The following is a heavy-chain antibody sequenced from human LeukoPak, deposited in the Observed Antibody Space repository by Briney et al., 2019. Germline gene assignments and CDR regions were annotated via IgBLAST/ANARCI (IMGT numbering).Heavy chain of an antibody. CDR1: GGTFSSYA. CDR2: IIPILGIA. D-gene: IGHD6-13*01. Sequence: SVKVSCKASGGTFSSYAISWVRQAPGQGLEWMGRIIPILGIANYAQKFQGGVTITADKSTSTAYMELSSLRSEDTAVYYCARSGHSSSWYPGFDYWGQGTLVTVSS. V-gene: IGHV1-69*04. CDR3: ARSGHSSSWYPGFDY. J-gene: IGHJ4*02.